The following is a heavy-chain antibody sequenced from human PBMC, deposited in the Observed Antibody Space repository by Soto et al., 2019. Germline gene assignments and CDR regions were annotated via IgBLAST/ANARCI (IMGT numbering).Heavy chain of an antibody. J-gene: IGHJ3*02. CDR3: AKFQSYDSSGYDAFDI. V-gene: IGHV3-23*01. D-gene: IGHD3-22*01. CDR1: GFTFSSDA. CDR2: ISGSGGST. Sequence: GGSLRLSCAASGFTFSSDAMSWVRQAPGKGLEWVSAISGSGGSTYYADSVKGRFTISRDNSKNTLYLQMNSLRAEDTAVYYCAKFQSYDSSGYDAFDIWGQGTMVTVSS.